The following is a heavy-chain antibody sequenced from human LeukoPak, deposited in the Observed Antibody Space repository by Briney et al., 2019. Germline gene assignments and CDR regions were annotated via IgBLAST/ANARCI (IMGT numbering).Heavy chain of an antibody. V-gene: IGHV4-34*01. D-gene: IGHD3-3*01. CDR1: GGSFSGYY. J-gene: IGHJ6*03. Sequence: SETLSLTCAVYGGSFSGYYWSWIRQPPGKGLEWIGEINHSGSTNYNPSLKSRVTISVDTSKNQFSLKLSSVTAADTAMYYCARGCRNYDFWSGYYCYMDVWGKGTTVTVSS. CDR2: INHSGST. CDR3: ARGCRNYDFWSGYYCYMDV.